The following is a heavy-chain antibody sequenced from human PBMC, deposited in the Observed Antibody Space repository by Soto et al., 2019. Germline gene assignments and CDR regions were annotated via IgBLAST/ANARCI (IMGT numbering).Heavy chain of an antibody. CDR1: GGTFSSYT. CDR2: IIPILGMA. Sequence: QVQLVQSGAEVKKPGSSVKVSCKASGGTFSSYTISWVRQAPGQGLEWMGRIIPILGMANYAQKFQGRVTITADKSTSTAYMELSSLRYEDTAVYYCVCNSSRSWFDPWGQGTLVTVSS. CDR3: VCNSSRSWFDP. V-gene: IGHV1-69*02. D-gene: IGHD6-19*01. J-gene: IGHJ5*02.